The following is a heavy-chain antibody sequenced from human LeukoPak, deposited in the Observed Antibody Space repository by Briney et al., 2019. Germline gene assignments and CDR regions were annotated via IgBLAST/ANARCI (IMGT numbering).Heavy chain of an antibody. CDR3: ARSLGNYDFEAYGMDV. Sequence: SAKGSCKPSGGTFSSYAISWVRQAPGQGLEWMGGIIPIFGTANYAQKFQGRVTITADESTSTAYMELSSLRSEDTAVYYCARSLGNYDFEAYGMDVWGQGTTVTVSS. CDR2: IIPIFGTA. D-gene: IGHD3-3*01. CDR1: GGTFSSYA. J-gene: IGHJ6*02. V-gene: IGHV1-69*13.